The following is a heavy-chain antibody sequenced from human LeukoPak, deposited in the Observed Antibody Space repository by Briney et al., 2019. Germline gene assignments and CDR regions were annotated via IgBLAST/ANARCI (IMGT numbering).Heavy chain of an antibody. D-gene: IGHD3-9*01. J-gene: IGHJ4*02. V-gene: IGHV4-34*01. CDR2: INHSGST. CDR1: GGSFSGYY. Sequence: SETLSLTCAVYGGSFSGYYWSWIRQPPGKGLEWIGEINHSGSTNYNPSLKSRVTISVDTSKNQFSLKLSSVTAADTAVYYCARGAHYDDILTGYPRPQYYFDYWGQGTLVTVSS. CDR3: ARGAHYDDILTGYPRPQYYFDY.